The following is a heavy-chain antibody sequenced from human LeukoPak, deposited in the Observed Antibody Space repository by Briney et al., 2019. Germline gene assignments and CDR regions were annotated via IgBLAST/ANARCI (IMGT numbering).Heavy chain of an antibody. CDR2: INGDGSST. D-gene: IGHD5-12*01. V-gene: IGHV3-74*01. CDR3: ARGLAARGATMDV. CDR1: GFTLNTYW. J-gene: IGHJ6*03. Sequence: PGGSLRLSCAASGFTLNTYWMHWVRQAPGKGLVWVSRINGDGSSTTYADSVKGRFTISRDNAKNTLYLQMNSLRAEDTAVYYCARGLAARGATMDVWGKGNTVTVSS.